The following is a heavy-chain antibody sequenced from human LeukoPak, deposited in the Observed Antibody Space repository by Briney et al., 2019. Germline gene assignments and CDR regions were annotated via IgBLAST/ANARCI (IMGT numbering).Heavy chain of an antibody. CDR2: IYHTGAI. V-gene: IGHV4-59*01. CDR1: GGSITHFF. J-gene: IGHJ4*02. D-gene: IGHD2-8*02. Sequence: SETLSLTCTVSGGSITHFFWSFIRQPPTKGLEYIGYIYHTGAIDYNPSLKSRLTMSADRSTNQFSLNLRSVTAADTAVYYCARVSCTGGTCHLDSWGQGILVTVSS. CDR3: ARVSCTGGTCHLDS.